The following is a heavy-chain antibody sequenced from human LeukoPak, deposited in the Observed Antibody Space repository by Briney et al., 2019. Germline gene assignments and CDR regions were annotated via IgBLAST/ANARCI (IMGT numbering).Heavy chain of an antibody. D-gene: IGHD3-22*01. CDR2: IYHSGST. Sequence: SETLSLTCAVSGHSISNGYYWGWIRQPPGKGLEWIGSIYHSGSTYYNPSLKSRVTISVDTSKNQFSLRLRSVTAADTAVYYCASQYDSSGRYFYWGQGTLVTVSS. V-gene: IGHV4-38-2*01. CDR3: ASQYDSSGRYFY. CDR1: GHSISNGYY. J-gene: IGHJ4*02.